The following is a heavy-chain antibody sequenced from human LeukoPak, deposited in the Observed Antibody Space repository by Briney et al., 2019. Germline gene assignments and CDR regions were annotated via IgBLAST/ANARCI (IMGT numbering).Heavy chain of an antibody. J-gene: IGHJ4*02. CDR2: TYYRSKWYS. D-gene: IGHD1-26*01. V-gene: IGHV6-1*01. Sequence: SQTLSLTCAISGDSVSRTTAGWNWSRQSPSRGLEWLGRTYYRSKWYSDFAPSVRNRITINPDTSKNQFSLQLNSVTPEDTAVYYCARHDGVGATPDYWGQGTLVTVSS. CDR3: ARHDGVGATPDY. CDR1: GDSVSRTTAG.